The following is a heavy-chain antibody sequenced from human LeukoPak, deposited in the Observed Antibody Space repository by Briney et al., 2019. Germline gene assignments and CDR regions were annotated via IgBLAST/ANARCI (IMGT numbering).Heavy chain of an antibody. J-gene: IGHJ4*02. Sequence: GGSLRLSCAAFGFTFSSYAMSWVRQAPGKGLECVSAISGSGGSTYYADSVKGRFTISRDNSKNTLYLQMNSLRAEDTAVYYCAKDWVGSSSSFDYWGQGTLVTVSS. CDR1: GFTFSSYA. D-gene: IGHD6-6*01. CDR2: ISGSGGST. CDR3: AKDWVGSSSSFDY. V-gene: IGHV3-23*01.